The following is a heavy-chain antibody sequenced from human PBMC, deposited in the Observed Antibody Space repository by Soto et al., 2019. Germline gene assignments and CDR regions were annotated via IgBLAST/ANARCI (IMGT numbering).Heavy chain of an antibody. J-gene: IGHJ5*02. V-gene: IGHV1-69*06. D-gene: IGHD6-19*01. Sequence: SVKVSCKASGGTFKPYVITWVRQAPGQGLEWMGGIIPLFGTANYAQKFQGRVTITADKSTNIGYMELSSLRADDTAVDYCARDHVSIMTEAGRSGWFDPWGQGTLVTVSS. CDR2: IIPLFGTA. CDR3: ARDHVSIMTEAGRSGWFDP. CDR1: GGTFKPYV.